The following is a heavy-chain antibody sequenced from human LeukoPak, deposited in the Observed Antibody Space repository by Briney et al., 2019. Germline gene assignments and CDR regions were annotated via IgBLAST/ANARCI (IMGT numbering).Heavy chain of an antibody. V-gene: IGHV3-30*18. J-gene: IGHJ1*01. CDR2: ISYDGGQK. D-gene: IGHD3-10*01. CDR1: GFTFSNYG. CDR3: AKAIVYGSGSYYRAEYFQD. Sequence: PGRSLRLSCAASGFTFSNYGIHWVRQAPGKGLEWVAVISYDGGQKFNAGSVKGRFTISRDNSKNTVDPHMNGLRAEDTAVYYCAKAIVYGSGSYYRAEYFQDWGQGTLVTVSS.